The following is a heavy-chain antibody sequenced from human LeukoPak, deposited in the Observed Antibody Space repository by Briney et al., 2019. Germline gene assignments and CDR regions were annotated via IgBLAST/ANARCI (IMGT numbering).Heavy chain of an antibody. D-gene: IGHD3-16*01. Sequence: APVKVSCKPSGYSFTRNGISWVRQAPGQGLEWMAWISANSGNTNYAQNFQDRVTLTTDTSTSTAYMELRSLRSDDTAVYYCARDVNYAFDYWGQGTLVTVSS. J-gene: IGHJ4*02. CDR1: GYSFTRNG. V-gene: IGHV1-18*01. CDR2: ISANSGNT. CDR3: ARDVNYAFDY.